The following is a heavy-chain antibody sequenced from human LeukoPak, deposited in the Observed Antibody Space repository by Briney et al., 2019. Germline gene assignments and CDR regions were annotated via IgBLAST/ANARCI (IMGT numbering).Heavy chain of an antibody. D-gene: IGHD6-19*01. J-gene: IGHJ4*02. CDR2: ISYDGSNK. CDR3: VKDDSSGWHTN. CDR1: GFTFSSYA. Sequence: GRSLRLSCAASGFTFSSYAMHWVRQAPGKGLEWVAVISYDGSNKYYADSVKGLFTISRDNAKNSLYLQMNSLRAEDTALYYCVKDDSSGWHTNWGQGTLVTVSS. V-gene: IGHV3-30-3*01.